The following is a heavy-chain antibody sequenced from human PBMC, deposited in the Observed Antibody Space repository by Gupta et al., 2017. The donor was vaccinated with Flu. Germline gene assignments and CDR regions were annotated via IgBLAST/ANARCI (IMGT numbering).Heavy chain of an antibody. CDR1: GFSLSTYH. Sequence: EVQLLESGGGLVQPGGSLRLSCTASGFSLSTYHMHRVRQAPGKALEWFSSSRGRGGGTVYADSVKGRFTLSRDNSRNTLYLQMSSLRDEDTAVYYGAKCTNDALKSGWCHRFDPWGQGTLVTVSS. CDR2: SRGRGGGT. J-gene: IGHJ5*02. V-gene: IGHV3-23*01. CDR3: AKCTNDALKSGWCHRFDP. D-gene: IGHD6-19*01.